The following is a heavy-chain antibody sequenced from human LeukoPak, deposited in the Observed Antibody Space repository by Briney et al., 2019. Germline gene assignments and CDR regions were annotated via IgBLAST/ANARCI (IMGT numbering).Heavy chain of an antibody. Sequence: GASVKVSCKASGYTFTSYGISWVRQDPGRGLEWMGWISAYNGNTNYAQKVQGRVTMTTDTSTSTAYLELRSLRSDDTAVYYCARVYNRGSGYENWFDPWGQGTLVTVSS. D-gene: IGHD3-3*01. CDR3: ARVYNRGSGYENWFDP. J-gene: IGHJ5*02. CDR1: GYTFTSYG. V-gene: IGHV1-18*01. CDR2: ISAYNGNT.